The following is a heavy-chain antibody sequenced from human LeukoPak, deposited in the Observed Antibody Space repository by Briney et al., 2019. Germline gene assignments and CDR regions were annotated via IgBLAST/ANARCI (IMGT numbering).Heavy chain of an antibody. CDR1: GFPFSSYA. CDR2: ISGSGGGT. J-gene: IGHJ6*02. D-gene: IGHD2-21*02. Sequence: GGSLQLSFAASGFPFSSYAMSWGRPAPGEGLGGGSGISGSGGGTYYADSVKGRFTISRDNSKNTLYLQMNSLRAEDTAVYFCAKPTHGACCYGLDVWGQGTTVTVSS. V-gene: IGHV3-23*01. CDR3: AKPTHGACCYGLDV.